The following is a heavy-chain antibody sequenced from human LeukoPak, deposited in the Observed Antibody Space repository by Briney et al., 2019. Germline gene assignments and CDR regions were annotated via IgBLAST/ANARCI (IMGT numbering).Heavy chain of an antibody. Sequence: GGSLRLSCAASRFTFSSSWMNWVRQSPGKGLEWVANIKEDGTEKYYVDSVKGRFTIFRDNAKNSLYLQMNSLRAEDTAVYYCARPHNNWRWYFDLWGRGTLVTVSS. CDR1: RFTFSSSW. D-gene: IGHD3-3*01. CDR2: IKEDGTEK. CDR3: ARPHNNWRWYFDL. J-gene: IGHJ2*01. V-gene: IGHV3-7*03.